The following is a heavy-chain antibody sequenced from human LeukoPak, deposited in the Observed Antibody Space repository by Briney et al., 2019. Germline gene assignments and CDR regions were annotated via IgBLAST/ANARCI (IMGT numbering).Heavy chain of an antibody. D-gene: IGHD2-15*01. J-gene: IGHJ6*03. CDR3: ASRDNYYYYMDV. Sequence: GGSLRLSCAASGFTFSSYSMNWVRQAPGKGREGVSYISSSSSTIYYADSVKGRFTISRDNAKNSLYLQMNSLRAEDTAVYYCASRDNYYYYMDVWGKGTTVTVSS. CDR1: GFTFSSYS. CDR2: ISSSSSTI. V-gene: IGHV3-48*01.